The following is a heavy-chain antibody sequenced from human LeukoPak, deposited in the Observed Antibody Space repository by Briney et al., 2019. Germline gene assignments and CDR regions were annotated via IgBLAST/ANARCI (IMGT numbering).Heavy chain of an antibody. D-gene: IGHD6-19*01. CDR3: ARDTSVASGMQY. J-gene: IGHJ4*02. CDR1: GGSFSGYY. CDR2: INHSGST. V-gene: IGHV4-34*01. Sequence: SETLSLTCAVYGGSFSGYYWSWIRQPPGKGLEWIGEINHSGSTNYNPSLKSRVTISVDTSKNQFSLKLSSVTAADTASYYCARDTSVASGMQYWGPGTLVTVSS.